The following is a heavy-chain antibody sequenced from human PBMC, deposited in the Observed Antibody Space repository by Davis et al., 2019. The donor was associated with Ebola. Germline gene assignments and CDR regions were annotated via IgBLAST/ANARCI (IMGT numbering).Heavy chain of an antibody. CDR2: ISWNSGSI. D-gene: IGHD3-22*01. V-gene: IGHV3-9*01. Sequence: GGSLRLSCAASGFTFDDYAMHWVRQAPGKGLEWVSGISWNSGSIGYADSVKGRFTISRDNAKNSLYLQMNSLRAEDTALYYCAKDKKIYYDSSGYYGEFDYWGQGTLVTVSS. CDR1: GFTFDDYA. CDR3: AKDKKIYYDSSGYYGEFDY. J-gene: IGHJ4*02.